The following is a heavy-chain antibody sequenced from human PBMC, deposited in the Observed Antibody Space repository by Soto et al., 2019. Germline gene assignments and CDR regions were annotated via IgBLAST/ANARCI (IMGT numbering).Heavy chain of an antibody. J-gene: IGHJ3*02. CDR1: GYTFTGYY. CDR3: ARDIDLGYCSGGSCSEVGWAFDI. Sequence: GASVKVSCKASGYTFTGYYMHWVRQAPGQGLEWKGWIKPNSGGTNYAQKFQGWVTMTRDTSISTAYMELSRLRSDDTAVYYCARDIDLGYCSGGSCSEVGWAFDIWGQGTMVTVSS. CDR2: IKPNSGGT. D-gene: IGHD2-15*01. V-gene: IGHV1-2*04.